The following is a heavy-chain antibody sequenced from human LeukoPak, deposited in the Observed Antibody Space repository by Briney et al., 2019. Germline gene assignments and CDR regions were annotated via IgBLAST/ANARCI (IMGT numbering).Heavy chain of an antibody. V-gene: IGHV3-64D*09. Sequence: GGSLRLSCSASGFTFSSYAMHWVRQAPGKGLEYVSAISSNGGSTYYADSVKGRFTISRDNYKNTLNLQMSSLRAEDTAVYYCVASYLYAFDIWGQGTMVTVSS. CDR1: GFTFSSYA. D-gene: IGHD5-18*01. J-gene: IGHJ3*02. CDR2: ISSNGGST. CDR3: VASYLYAFDI.